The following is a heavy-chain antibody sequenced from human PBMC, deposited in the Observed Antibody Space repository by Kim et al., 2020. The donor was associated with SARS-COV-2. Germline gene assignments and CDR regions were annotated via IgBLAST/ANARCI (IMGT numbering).Heavy chain of an antibody. Sequence: GGSLRLSCAASGFTFSSYGMHWVRQAPGKGLEWVAVISYDGSNKYYADSVKGRFTISRDNSKNTLYLQMNSLRAEDTAVYYCARPPNMVRGVISTTNDDYYYYYGMDVWGQGTTVTVSS. D-gene: IGHD3-10*01. CDR3: ARPPNMVRGVISTTNDDYYYYYGMDV. CDR2: ISYDGSNK. V-gene: IGHV3-30*03. CDR1: GFTFSSYG. J-gene: IGHJ6*02.